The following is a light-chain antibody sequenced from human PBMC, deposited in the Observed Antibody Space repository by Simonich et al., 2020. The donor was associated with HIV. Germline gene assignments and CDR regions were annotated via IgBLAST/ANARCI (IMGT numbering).Light chain of an antibody. V-gene: IGKV2D-29*02. CDR1: QSLLHTDGKTY. CDR2: DVS. J-gene: IGKJ2*01. CDR3: RKA. Sequence: DIVMTQTPLSLFVTPGQPASIACKSSQSLLHTDGKTYFYRYLQKPGQSPQLLIYDVSNRCSGVPDRFSGSGSGTDFTLKISRVEAEDVGVYYFRKAFGQGTKLEIK.